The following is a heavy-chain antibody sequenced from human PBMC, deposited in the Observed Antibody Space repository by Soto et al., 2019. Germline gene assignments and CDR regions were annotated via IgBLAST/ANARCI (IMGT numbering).Heavy chain of an antibody. D-gene: IGHD3-9*01. V-gene: IGHV4-30-4*01. CDR1: GGSIRSGTYY. CDR3: ASVSYFNAFDY. CDR2: ISYSGST. Sequence: PSETLSLTCTVSGGSIRSGTYYWNWIRQHPGKGLEWIGYISYSGSTYYNPSLKSRVTISVDTSKNQFSLKLSSVTAADTAVYYCASVSYFNAFDYWGQGTLVTVSS. J-gene: IGHJ4*02.